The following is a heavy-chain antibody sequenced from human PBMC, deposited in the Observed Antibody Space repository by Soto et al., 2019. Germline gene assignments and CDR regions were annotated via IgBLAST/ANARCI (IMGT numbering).Heavy chain of an antibody. J-gene: IGHJ4*02. D-gene: IGHD3-22*01. CDR2: IYWDDDK. Sequence: SGPTLVNPTQTLTLTCTFSGFSVTTSGEGVGWIRQPPGKALEWLALIYWDDDKYYSPSLKSRLTITKDTSKNQVVLRMTNMDPVDTATYYCAHLYYYDTSGYYRNFDYWGQGTLVTVSS. V-gene: IGHV2-5*02. CDR3: AHLYYYDTSGYYRNFDY. CDR1: GFSVTTSGEG.